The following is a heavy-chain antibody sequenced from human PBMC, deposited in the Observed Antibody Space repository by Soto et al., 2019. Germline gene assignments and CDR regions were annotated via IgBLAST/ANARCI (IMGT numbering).Heavy chain of an antibody. V-gene: IGHV1-69*01. Sequence: QVQLVQSGAEVKKPGSSVKVSCKASGGTFSSYAISWVRQAPGQGLEWMGGIIPIFGTANYAQKFQGRVTITADESTSTAYMELSSLRSEDTAVYYCARMIYYDSRGGQRDLFDPWGQGTLVTVSS. CDR3: ARMIYYDSRGGQRDLFDP. D-gene: IGHD3-22*01. CDR2: IIPIFGTA. J-gene: IGHJ5*02. CDR1: GGTFSSYA.